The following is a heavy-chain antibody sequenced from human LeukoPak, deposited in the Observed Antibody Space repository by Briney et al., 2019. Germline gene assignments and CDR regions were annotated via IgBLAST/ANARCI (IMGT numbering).Heavy chain of an antibody. CDR3: ASAISGWFSFDY. V-gene: IGHV4-30-2*01. CDR1: GGSISSGGYS. CDR2: IYHSGST. Sequence: PSQTLSLTCAVSGGSISSGGYSWRWIRQPPGKGLEWIGYIYHSGSTYYNPSLKSRVTISVDRSKNQCSLKLSSVTAADTAVYYCASAISGWFSFDYWGQGTLVTVSS. D-gene: IGHD6-19*01. J-gene: IGHJ4*02.